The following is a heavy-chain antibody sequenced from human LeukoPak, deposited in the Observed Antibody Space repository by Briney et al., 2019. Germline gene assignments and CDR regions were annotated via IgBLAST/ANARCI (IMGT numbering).Heavy chain of an antibody. CDR2: IRNDGTIK. CDR3: AKTGSSSWGYFDY. D-gene: IGHD6-13*01. Sequence: GGSLRLPCAAPGFIFSTRSMFWVRQAPGKGLEWVAFIRNDGTIKYYADSVKGRFTISRDNSKNTLYLQMNSLRAEDTAVYYCAKTGSSSWGYFDYWGQGTLVTVSS. J-gene: IGHJ4*02. CDR1: GFIFSTRS. V-gene: IGHV3-30*02.